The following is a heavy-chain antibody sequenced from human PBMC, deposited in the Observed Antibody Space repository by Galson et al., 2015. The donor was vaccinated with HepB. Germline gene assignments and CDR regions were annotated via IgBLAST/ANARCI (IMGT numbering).Heavy chain of an antibody. J-gene: IGHJ4*02. V-gene: IGHV1-69*13. CDR2: LIPIFRTP. Sequence: SVKVSCEASGGTFSSYVVSWVRQAPGQGLEWMGGLIPIFRTPNYAQKFQGRVTITADESTGIAYMELRSLRSEDTSVYYCTRGAPLKSGYNPGDHYWRQGPRSPSPQ. CDR3: TRGAPLKSGYNPGDHY. CDR1: GGTFSSYV. D-gene: IGHD6-25*01.